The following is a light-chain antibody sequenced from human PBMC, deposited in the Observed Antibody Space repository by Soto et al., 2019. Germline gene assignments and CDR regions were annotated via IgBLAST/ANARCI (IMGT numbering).Light chain of an antibody. CDR3: QHYGDSPT. V-gene: IGKV3-20*01. CDR2: ATS. J-gene: IGKJ1*01. CDR1: RSVTSTY. Sequence: VLTQPPATLSLSAGERATLSCRASRSVTSTYLSWYQHKPGQAPRLLLYATSTRAAAIPARFSGSGSGTDFTLTIGTLEPEDVAVYYCQHYGDSPTFGRGTKVDIK.